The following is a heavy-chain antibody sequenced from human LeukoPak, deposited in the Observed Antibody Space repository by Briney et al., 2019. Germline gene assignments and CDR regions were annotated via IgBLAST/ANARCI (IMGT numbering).Heavy chain of an antibody. D-gene: IGHD1-26*01. CDR1: GGSISSYY. CDR3: ARHGTGYFDY. V-gene: IGHV4-59*08. J-gene: IGHJ4*02. CDR2: MYYSGTI. Sequence: SETLSLTCTVSGGSISSYYWSWIRQPPGKGLEWIGYMYYSGTINYNPSLKSRVTISVDTSKNRFSLKLSSMTAADTAVYYCARHGTGYFDYWGQGTLVTVSS.